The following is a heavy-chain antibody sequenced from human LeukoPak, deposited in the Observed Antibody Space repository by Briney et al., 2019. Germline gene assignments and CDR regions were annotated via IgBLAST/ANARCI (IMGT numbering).Heavy chain of an antibody. CDR2: ISGSGGST. V-gene: IGHV3-23*01. J-gene: IGHJ4*02. Sequence: GGSLRLSCAASGFTFSSYAMSWVRQAPGKGLEWVSAISGSGGSTYYADSVKGRFTISRDNSKNTLYLQMNSLRAEDTAVYYCARDDTSGYYYFDYWGQGTLVTVSS. CDR1: GFTFSSYA. CDR3: ARDDTSGYYYFDY. D-gene: IGHD3-22*01.